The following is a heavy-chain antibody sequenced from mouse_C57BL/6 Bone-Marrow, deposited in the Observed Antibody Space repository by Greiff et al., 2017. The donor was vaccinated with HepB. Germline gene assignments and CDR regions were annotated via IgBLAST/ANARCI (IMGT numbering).Heavy chain of an antibody. V-gene: IGHV2-5*01. D-gene: IGHD1-1*01. J-gene: IGHJ1*03. Sequence: QVQLKQSGPGLVQPSQSLSITCTVSGFSLTSYGVHWVRQSPGKGLEWLGVIWRGGSTDYNAAFMSRLSITKDNSKSQVVFKMNSLQADDTAIYYCAKVPFYYGSSYWYFDVWGTGTTVTVSS. CDR3: AKVPFYYGSSYWYFDV. CDR2: IWRGGST. CDR1: GFSLTSYG.